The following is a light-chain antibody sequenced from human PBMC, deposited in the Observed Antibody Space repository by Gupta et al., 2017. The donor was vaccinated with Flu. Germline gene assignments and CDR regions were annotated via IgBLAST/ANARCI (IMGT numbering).Light chain of an antibody. J-gene: IGLJ3*02. CDR1: NRNVGAYNN. CDR3: SSFITSSSLGV. CDR2: EVT. V-gene: IGLV2-14*01. Sequence: ITISCTGTNRNVGAYNNVSWYQQRPGKAPKLILYEVTNRPSGISDRFSGSKSGNTASLTISGLHAEDEADYYCSSFITSSSLGVFGGGTKLTVL.